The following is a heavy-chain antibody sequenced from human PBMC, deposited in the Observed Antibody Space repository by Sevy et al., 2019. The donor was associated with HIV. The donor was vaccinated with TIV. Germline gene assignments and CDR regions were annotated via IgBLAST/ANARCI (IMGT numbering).Heavy chain of an antibody. V-gene: IGHV1-69*13. CDR3: AISKFWSRSWFDP. D-gene: IGHD3-3*01. CDR1: GGTFSSYA. J-gene: IGHJ5*02. Sequence: ASAKVSCKASGGTFSSYAISWVRQAPGQGLEWMGGIIPIFGTANYAQKFQGRVTITADESTSTAYMELSSLRSEDTAVYYCAISKFWSRSWFDPWGQGTLVTVSS. CDR2: IIPIFGTA.